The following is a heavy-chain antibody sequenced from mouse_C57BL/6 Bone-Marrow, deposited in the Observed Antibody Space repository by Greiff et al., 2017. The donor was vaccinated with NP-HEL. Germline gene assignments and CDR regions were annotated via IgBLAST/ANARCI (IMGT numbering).Heavy chain of an antibody. CDR2: INYDGSST. CDR3: ARDQSSWGYFDV. Sequence: LMESEGGLVQPGSSMKLSCTASGFTFSDYYMAWVRQVPEKGLEWVANINYDGSSTYYLDSLKSRFIISKDNAKNILYLQMSSLKSEDTATYYCARDQSSWGYFDVWGTGTTVTVSS. D-gene: IGHD1-1*01. CDR1: GFTFSDYY. J-gene: IGHJ1*03. V-gene: IGHV5-16*01.